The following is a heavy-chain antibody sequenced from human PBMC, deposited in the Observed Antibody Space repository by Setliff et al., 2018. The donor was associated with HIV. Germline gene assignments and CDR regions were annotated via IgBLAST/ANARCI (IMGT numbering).Heavy chain of an antibody. D-gene: IGHD3-10*01. CDR3: ARDFSGLLHDQIDAFNI. Sequence: PGGSLRLSCAASGFTFDDYAMHWVRQASGKGLEWVSSISWNSGTIDYADSVKGRFTISRDNAKNSLYLQMNSLRTEDMALYYCARDFSGLLHDQIDAFNIWGQGTMVTVSS. V-gene: IGHV3-9*03. J-gene: IGHJ3*02. CDR1: GFTFDDYA. CDR2: ISWNSGTI.